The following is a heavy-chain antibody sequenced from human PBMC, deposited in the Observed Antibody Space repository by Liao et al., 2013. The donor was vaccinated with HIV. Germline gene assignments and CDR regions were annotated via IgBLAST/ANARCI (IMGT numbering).Heavy chain of an antibody. CDR1: GGSISSGSYY. CDR3: ARGLPLSGSYYYS. Sequence: QVQLQESGPGLVKPSQTLSLTCTVSGGSISSGSYYWSWIRQPAGKGLEWIGRIYTSGSTNYNPSLKSRVTISVDTSKNQFSLNLNSVTAADTAVYYCARGLPLSGSYYYSWGQGTLVTVSS. D-gene: IGHD1-26*01. J-gene: IGHJ4*02. V-gene: IGHV4-61*02. CDR2: IYTSGST.